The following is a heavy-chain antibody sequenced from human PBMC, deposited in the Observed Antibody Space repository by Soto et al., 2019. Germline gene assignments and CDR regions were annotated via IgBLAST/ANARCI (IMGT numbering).Heavy chain of an antibody. V-gene: IGHV3-23*01. J-gene: IGHJ4*02. Sequence: LRLSCVASGFTFSNYAMSWVRQAPGKGLEWVSGISASGRDTYYADSVKDRFTISRDSFKNTLYLQMNSLRAEDTGTYYCAKGKTSGWYYFDYWGQGALVTVSS. CDR1: GFTFSNYA. D-gene: IGHD6-19*01. CDR2: ISASGRDT. CDR3: AKGKTSGWYYFDY.